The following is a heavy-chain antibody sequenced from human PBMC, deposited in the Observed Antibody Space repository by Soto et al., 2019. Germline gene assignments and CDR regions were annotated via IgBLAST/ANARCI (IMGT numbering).Heavy chain of an antibody. J-gene: IGHJ4*02. D-gene: IGHD3-3*01. V-gene: IGHV5-51*01. CDR1: GYSFTSYW. CDR2: IYPGDSDT. CDR3: ARLLYDFWSGYYIYLDY. Sequence: GESLKISCEGSGYSFTSYWIGWVRQMPGKGLEWMGIIYPGDSDTRYSPSFQGQVTISADKSISTAYLQWSSLKASDTAMYYCARLLYDFWSGYYIYLDYWGQGTLVTVSS.